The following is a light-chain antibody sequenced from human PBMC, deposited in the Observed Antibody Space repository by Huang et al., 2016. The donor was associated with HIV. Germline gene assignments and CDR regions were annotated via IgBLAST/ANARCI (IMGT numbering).Light chain of an antibody. V-gene: IGKV1-39*01. Sequence: IQMTQSPTSLSASIGDRVSIACRASQNINPYLNWYQQKPGKAPKLLISSASTLHSGVPSRVSGSGAGTDFTLTIRGLQLDDFPTYYCQQSYSALSSFGPGTRL. CDR3: QQSYSALSS. CDR1: QNINPY. J-gene: IGKJ5*01. CDR2: SAS.